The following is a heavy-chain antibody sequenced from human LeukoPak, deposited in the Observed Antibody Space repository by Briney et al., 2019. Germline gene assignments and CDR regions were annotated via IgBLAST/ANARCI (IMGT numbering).Heavy chain of an antibody. D-gene: IGHD3-3*01. Sequence: GGSLRLSCTASGFTFSSYAMSWVRQAPGKGLEWVSAISGSGGSTYYADSVKGRFTISRDNSKNTLYLQMNSLRAEDTAVYYCAKVGSYYDFWRGYLDYWGQGALVTVSS. CDR3: AKVGSYYDFWRGYLDY. V-gene: IGHV3-23*01. CDR1: GFTFSSYA. CDR2: ISGSGGST. J-gene: IGHJ4*02.